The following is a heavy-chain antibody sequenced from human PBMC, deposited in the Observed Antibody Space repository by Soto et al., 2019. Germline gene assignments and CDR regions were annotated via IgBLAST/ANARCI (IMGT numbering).Heavy chain of an antibody. CDR1: GFTFSSYA. CDR2: ISGSGGST. CDR3: AKDGVGSSWFNCFDP. J-gene: IGHJ5*02. D-gene: IGHD6-13*01. Sequence: LSLTCAASGFTFSSYAMSWVRQAPGKGLEWVSAISGSGGSTYYADSVKGRFTISRDNSKNTLYLQMNSLRAEDTAVYYCAKDGVGSSWFNCFDPWGQGTLVTVSS. V-gene: IGHV3-23*01.